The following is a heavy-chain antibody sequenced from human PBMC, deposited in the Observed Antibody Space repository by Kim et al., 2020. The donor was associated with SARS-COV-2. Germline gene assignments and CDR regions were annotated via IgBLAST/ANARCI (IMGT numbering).Heavy chain of an antibody. J-gene: IGHJ4*02. CDR2: ISYDGSNK. V-gene: IGHV3-30*18. CDR1: GFTFSSYG. Sequence: GGSLRLSCAASGFTFSSYGMHWVRQAPGKGLEWVAVISYDGSNKYYADSVKGRFTISRDNSKNTLYLQMNSLRAEDTAVYYCAKGADIVVVVAATPIDYWGQGTLVTVSS. D-gene: IGHD2-15*01. CDR3: AKGADIVVVVAATPIDY.